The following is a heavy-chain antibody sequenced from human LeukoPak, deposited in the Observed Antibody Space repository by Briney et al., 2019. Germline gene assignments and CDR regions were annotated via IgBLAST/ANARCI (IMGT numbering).Heavy chain of an antibody. CDR2: INPNSGGT. D-gene: IGHD1-26*01. CDR3: ARGGSYPPVLWLDP. J-gene: IGHJ5*02. V-gene: IGHV1-2*04. CDR1: GYTFAGYY. Sequence: ASVKVSCKASGYTFAGYYMHWVRQAPGQGLEWMGWINPNSGGTNYAQKFQGWVTMSRDTSISTAYMELSRLRSDDTAVYYCARGGSYPPVLWLDPWGQGTLVTVSS.